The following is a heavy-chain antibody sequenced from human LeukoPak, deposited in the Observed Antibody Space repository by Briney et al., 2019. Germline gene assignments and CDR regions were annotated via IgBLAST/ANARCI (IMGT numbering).Heavy chain of an antibody. CDR1: GFTVSSNY. J-gene: IGHJ6*02. CDR3: AKGEYSSSWTYYYYYGMDV. Sequence: PGGSLRLSCAASGFTVSSNYMSWVRQAPGKGLEWVSVIYSGGSTYYADSVKGRFTISRDNSKNTLYLQMNSLRAEDTAVYYCAKGEYSSSWTYYYYYGMDVWGQGTTVTVSS. V-gene: IGHV3-66*01. CDR2: IYSGGST. D-gene: IGHD6-13*01.